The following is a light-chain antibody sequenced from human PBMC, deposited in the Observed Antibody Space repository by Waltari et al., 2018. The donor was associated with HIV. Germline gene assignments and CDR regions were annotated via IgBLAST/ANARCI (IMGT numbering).Light chain of an antibody. Sequence: SALTQPPSASGTPGPRVPLACSGPRSNLGSNLVKWYQGLPKSAPKLLIYKNNHLPSGVPDRFSGSKSGTSASLAISGLHSEDEADYYCAAWDDNLNALFGGGTKLTV. CDR2: KNN. J-gene: IGLJ2*01. V-gene: IGLV1-44*01. CDR3: AAWDDNLNAL. CDR1: RSNLGSNL.